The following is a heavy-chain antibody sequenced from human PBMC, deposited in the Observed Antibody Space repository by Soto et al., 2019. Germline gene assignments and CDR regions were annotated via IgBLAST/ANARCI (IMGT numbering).Heavy chain of an antibody. D-gene: IGHD2-2*01. CDR2: MIPILGTA. Sequence: SVKVSCKASGGTFSSYAISWVRQAPGQGLEWMGGMIPILGTANYAQKFQGRVTITADESTSTAYMELSSLRSEDTAVYYCARAYCYCSSTSNPRTYYGMDVWGQGTTVTVSS. CDR3: ARAYCYCSSTSNPRTYYGMDV. CDR1: GGTFSSYA. J-gene: IGHJ6*02. V-gene: IGHV1-69*13.